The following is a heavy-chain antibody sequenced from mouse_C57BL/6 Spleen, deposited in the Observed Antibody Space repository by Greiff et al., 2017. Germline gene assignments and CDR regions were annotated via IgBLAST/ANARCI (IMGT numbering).Heavy chain of an antibody. CDR2: FYPGSGSI. Sequence: VQLQQSGAELVKPGASVTLSCKASGYTFTEYTIHWVKQRSGQGLEWIGWFYPGSGSIEYNEKFKGKATLTADKSSSPVYLELSSLTSEDSAVXFGDRAESYCLYSNTWFAYWGQGTLVTVSA. J-gene: IGHJ3*01. CDR1: GYTFTEYT. D-gene: IGHD2-5*01. CDR3: DRAESYCLYSNTWFAY. V-gene: IGHV1-62-2*01.